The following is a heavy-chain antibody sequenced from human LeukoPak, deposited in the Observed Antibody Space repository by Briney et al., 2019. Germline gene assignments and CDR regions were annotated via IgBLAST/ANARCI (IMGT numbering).Heavy chain of an antibody. J-gene: IGHJ4*02. Sequence: GGSLRLSCAGSGFPFTKEVMHWFRQAPGKGLEHVSTITDNGDRTFYADSVKDRFTISRDNSKGTPYLQMGSLRTEDTAIYYCVRDYLGTYSFDYWGQGTLVTVSS. D-gene: IGHD1-26*01. CDR3: VRDYLGTYSFDY. CDR2: ITDNGDRT. V-gene: IGHV3-64*02. CDR1: GFPFTKEV.